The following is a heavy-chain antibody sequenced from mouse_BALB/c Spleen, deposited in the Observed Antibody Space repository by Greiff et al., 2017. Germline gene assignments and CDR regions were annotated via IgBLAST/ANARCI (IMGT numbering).Heavy chain of an antibody. J-gene: IGHJ4*01. CDR1: GYTFTSYW. CDR2: IDPSDSYT. V-gene: IGHV1-69*02. D-gene: IGHD1-1*01. Sequence: QVQLQQPGAELVKPGASVKLSCKASGYTFTSYWMHWVKQRPGQGLEWIGEIDPSDSYTNYNQKFKGKATLTVDKSSSTAYMQLSSLTSEDSAVYYCARVTTVVAKYAMDYWGQGTSVTVS. CDR3: ARVTTVVAKYAMDY.